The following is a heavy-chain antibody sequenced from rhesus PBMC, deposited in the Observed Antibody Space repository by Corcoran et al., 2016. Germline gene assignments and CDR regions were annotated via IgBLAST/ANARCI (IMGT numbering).Heavy chain of an antibody. CDR3: AKDYYSGGFYWYFDL. CDR2: IDPSDSDT. CDR1: GYSFTSYW. V-gene: IGHV5-20*01. J-gene: IGHJ2*01. D-gene: IGHD6-37*01. Sequence: GAEVKRPGESLKISCKTSGYSFTSYWISWVRQMPGKGLAWMGAIDPSDSDTRYNPSFQGQVAISADKSISTAYLQWSRLKASDTATYYCAKDYYSGGFYWYFDLWGPGTPITISS.